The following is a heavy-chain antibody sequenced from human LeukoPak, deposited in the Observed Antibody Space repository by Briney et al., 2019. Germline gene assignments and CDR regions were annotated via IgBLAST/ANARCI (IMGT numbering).Heavy chain of an antibody. CDR3: ARAAGGPGYSYGYSDY. J-gene: IGHJ4*02. CDR1: GGSISSSSYY. D-gene: IGHD5-18*01. CDR2: IYHSGST. Sequence: PSETLSLTCTVSGGSISSSSYYWGWVRQAPGKGLEWIGEIYHSGSTNYNPSLKSRVTISVDKSKNQFSLKLSSVTAADTAVYYCARAAGGPGYSYGYSDYWGQGTLVTVSS. V-gene: IGHV4-39*07.